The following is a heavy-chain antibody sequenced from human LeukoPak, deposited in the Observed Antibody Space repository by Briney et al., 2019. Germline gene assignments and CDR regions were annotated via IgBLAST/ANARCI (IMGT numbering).Heavy chain of an antibody. J-gene: IGHJ4*02. Sequence: GGSLRLSCAASGFTFSSYWMSWVRQAPGKGLEWVAHIKQDGSEKYYVDSVKGRFTISRDNAKNSLYLHMNSLRAEDTAVYYCARDAPWLVTGYWGQGTLVTVSS. CDR2: IKQDGSEK. CDR1: GFTFSSYW. V-gene: IGHV3-7*05. CDR3: ARDAPWLVTGY. D-gene: IGHD6-19*01.